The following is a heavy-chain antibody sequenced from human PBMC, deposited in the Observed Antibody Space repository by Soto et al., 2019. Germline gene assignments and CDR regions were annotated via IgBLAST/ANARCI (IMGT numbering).Heavy chain of an antibody. CDR1: GYGFTNYW. V-gene: IGHV5-51*01. CDR3: ASSVVVPSTMNYFDY. CDR2: VYPDDSDT. D-gene: IGHD2-2*01. J-gene: IGHJ4*02. Sequence: PVESLKISCKGSGYGFTNYWLAWVRQVPGKGLEWMGIVYPDDSDTKYGPSFKGQVTISVDKSITTAYLQWSSLKASDTAMYFCASSVVVPSTMNYFDYWGQGTLVTVSS.